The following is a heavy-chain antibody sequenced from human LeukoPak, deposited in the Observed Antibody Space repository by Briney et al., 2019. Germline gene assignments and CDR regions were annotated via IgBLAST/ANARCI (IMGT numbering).Heavy chain of an antibody. CDR3: ARRGSGWYEGAFDI. J-gene: IGHJ3*02. CDR2: IYYSGST. Sequence: PSETLSLTCTASGGSISSYYWSWIRQPPGKGLEWIGYIYYSGSTNYNPSLKSRVTISVDTSKNQFSLKLSSVTAADTAVYYCARRGSGWYEGAFDIWGQGTMVTVSS. V-gene: IGHV4-59*08. D-gene: IGHD6-19*01. CDR1: GGSISSYY.